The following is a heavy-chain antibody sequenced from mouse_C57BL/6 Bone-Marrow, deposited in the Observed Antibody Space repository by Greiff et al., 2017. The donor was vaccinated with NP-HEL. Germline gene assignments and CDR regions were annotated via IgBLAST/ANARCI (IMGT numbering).Heavy chain of an antibody. CDR3: ARDNWDFAY. D-gene: IGHD4-1*02. V-gene: IGHV1-81*01. CDR1: CSTFPSSG. CDR2: IYPRSGNT. J-gene: IGHJ3*01. Sequence: VQLQQSGAALARPGASVKLSFQASCSTFPSSGLSLVQPSTCQGLDWIGEIYPRSGNTYYNEKFKGKATLTADKSSSTAYMELRSLTSEDSAVYFCARDNWDFAYWGQGTLVTVSA.